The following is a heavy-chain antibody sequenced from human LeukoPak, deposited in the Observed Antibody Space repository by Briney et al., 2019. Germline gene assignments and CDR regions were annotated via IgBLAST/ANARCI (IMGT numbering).Heavy chain of an antibody. Sequence: PSETLSLTCTVSGGSISSYYWSWIRQPPGKGLEWIGYIYTSGSTNYNPSLKSRVTILVDTSKNQFSLKLSSVTAADTAVYYCACSIAVAGDFDYWGQGTLVTVSS. CDR3: ACSIAVAGDFDY. CDR1: GGSISSYY. CDR2: IYTSGST. V-gene: IGHV4-4*09. D-gene: IGHD6-19*01. J-gene: IGHJ4*02.